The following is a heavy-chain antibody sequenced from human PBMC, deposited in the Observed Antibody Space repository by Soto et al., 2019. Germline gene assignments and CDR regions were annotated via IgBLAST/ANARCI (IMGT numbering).Heavy chain of an antibody. CDR2: ISAYNGNT. J-gene: IGHJ4*02. CDR3: ARDLYYDYVWGSYRPAFFDY. Sequence: ASVKVSCKASGYTFTSYGISWVRQAPGQGLEWMGWISAYNGNTNYAQKLQGRVTMTTDTSTSTAYMELRSLRSDDTAVYYCARDLYYDYVWGSYRPAFFDYWGQGTLVTVSS. V-gene: IGHV1-18*04. CDR1: GYTFTSYG. D-gene: IGHD3-16*02.